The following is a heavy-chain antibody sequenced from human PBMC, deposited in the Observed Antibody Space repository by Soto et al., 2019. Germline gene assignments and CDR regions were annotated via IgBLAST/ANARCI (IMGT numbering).Heavy chain of an antibody. CDR2: VYYTGTT. CDR1: GGSISTYY. V-gene: IGHV4-59*01. CDR3: ARDISAGSDLGWFDP. Sequence: QVQLQESGPGLVKPSETLSLTCTVSGGSISTYYWSWIRQPPGKGLEWIGYVYYTGTTKYNPSLKLRVTISVDTSKNQFSLKLTSVTAADTAVYYCARDISAGSDLGWFDPWGQGTLVTVSS. D-gene: IGHD2-15*01. J-gene: IGHJ5*02.